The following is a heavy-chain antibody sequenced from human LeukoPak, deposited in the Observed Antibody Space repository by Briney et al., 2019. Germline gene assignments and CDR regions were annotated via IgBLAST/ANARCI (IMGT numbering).Heavy chain of an antibody. D-gene: IGHD3-10*01. Sequence: PGGSLRLSCAASGFTFSSHWMHWVRQAPGEGLVWVSRISSDGSSTSFADSVKGRSTISRDNAENTLYRHMNSLRDEDTAVYFCARGPPDGSGSYYPGDYWGQGTLVTVSS. CDR3: ARGPPDGSGSYYPGDY. V-gene: IGHV3-74*01. J-gene: IGHJ4*02. CDR1: GFTFSSHW. CDR2: ISSDGSST.